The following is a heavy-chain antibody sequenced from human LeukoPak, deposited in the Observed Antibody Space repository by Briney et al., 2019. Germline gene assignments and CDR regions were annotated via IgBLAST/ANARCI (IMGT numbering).Heavy chain of an antibody. J-gene: IGHJ3*02. CDR1: GGSISSYY. CDR3: ARREYYYDSSGYHDAFDI. CDR2: SYYSGST. V-gene: IGHV4-59*08. Sequence: PSETLSLTCTVSGGSISSYYWSWIRQRPGKGLEWMGYSYYSGSTNYNPSLKSRVTISVDTSKNQFSLKLSSVTAADTAVYYCARREYYYDSSGYHDAFDIWGQGTMVTVSS. D-gene: IGHD3-22*01.